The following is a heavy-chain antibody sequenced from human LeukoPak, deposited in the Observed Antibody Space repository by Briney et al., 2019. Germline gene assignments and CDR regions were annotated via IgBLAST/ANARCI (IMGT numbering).Heavy chain of an antibody. CDR2: IYYSGST. CDR1: GGSISSSSYY. V-gene: IGHV4-39*07. CDR3: ASYLVMVRGAHPSLDYFDY. D-gene: IGHD3-10*01. Sequence: SETLSLTCTVPGGSISSSSYYWGWTRQPPGKGLEWIGSIYYSGSTYYNPSLKSRVTISVDTSKNQFSLKLSSVTAADTAVYYCASYLVMVRGAHPSLDYFDYWGQGTLVTVSS. J-gene: IGHJ4*02.